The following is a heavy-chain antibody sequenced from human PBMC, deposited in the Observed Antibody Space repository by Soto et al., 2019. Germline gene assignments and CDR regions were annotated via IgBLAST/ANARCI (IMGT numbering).Heavy chain of an antibody. V-gene: IGHV3-11*01. Sequence: GGSLRLSCAASGFTFSDYYMSWIRQAPGKGLEWVSYISSSGSTIYYEDSVKGRFTISRDNAKNSLYLQMNSLRAEDTAVYYCARVRIAARPSGVYYYYMDVWGKGTTVTVSS. J-gene: IGHJ6*03. CDR2: ISSSGSTI. CDR1: GFTFSDYY. D-gene: IGHD6-6*01. CDR3: ARVRIAARPSGVYYYYMDV.